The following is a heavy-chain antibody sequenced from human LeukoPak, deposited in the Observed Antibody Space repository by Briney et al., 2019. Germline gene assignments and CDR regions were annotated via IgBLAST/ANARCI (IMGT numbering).Heavy chain of an antibody. CDR2: IWYDGSKK. CDR3: ARERVAVAGTRGFDY. CDR1: GYTFSSYG. Sequence: GRSLRLSCAASGYTFSSYGMHWVRQAPGKGLEWVAYIWYDGSKKEYVDSVKGRFTISRDDSKNTLYLQMNSLRAEDTAVYYCARERVAVAGTRGFDYWGQGTLVTVSS. D-gene: IGHD6-19*01. J-gene: IGHJ4*02. V-gene: IGHV3-33*01.